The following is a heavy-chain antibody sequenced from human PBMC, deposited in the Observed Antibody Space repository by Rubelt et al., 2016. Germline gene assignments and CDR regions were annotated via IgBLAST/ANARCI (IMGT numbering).Heavy chain of an antibody. CDR1: GLTFSSSA. J-gene: IGHJ6*02. V-gene: IGHV3-30*04. CDR3: ARVRTTVYYGMDV. D-gene: IGHD4-17*01. CDR2: ISYDGSNK. Sequence: GLTFSSSAMRWVRQAPDKGLEWLAVISYDGSNKYYADSVKGRFTISRDNSKNTLYLQMNSLRGDDTAVYYCARVRTTVYYGMDVWGQGTTVTVSS.